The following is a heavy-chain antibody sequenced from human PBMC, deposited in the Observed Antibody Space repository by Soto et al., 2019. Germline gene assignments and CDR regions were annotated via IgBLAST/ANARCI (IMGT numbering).Heavy chain of an antibody. Sequence: ASVKVSCKVSGYTLTELSMHWVRQAPGKGLEWMGGFDPEDGETIYAQKFQGRVTMTEDTSTDTAYMELSSLRSEDTAVYYCARDRGFCGGDCHPPSPFDPWGQGTLVTSPQ. CDR1: GYTLTELS. J-gene: IGHJ5*02. CDR3: ARDRGFCGGDCHPPSPFDP. D-gene: IGHD2-21*02. V-gene: IGHV1-24*01. CDR2: FDPEDGET.